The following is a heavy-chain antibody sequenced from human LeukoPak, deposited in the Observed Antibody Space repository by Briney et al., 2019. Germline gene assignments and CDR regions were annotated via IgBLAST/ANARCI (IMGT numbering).Heavy chain of an antibody. CDR3: ARDLVAVADLYYYYYGMDV. J-gene: IGHJ6*02. CDR1: GFTFSSYA. Sequence: GGSLRLSCAASGFTFSSYAMHWVRQAPGKGLEWVAVISYDGSNKYYADSVKGRFTISRDNSKNTLYLQMNSLRAGDTAVYYCARDLVAVADLYYYYYGMDVWGQGTTVTVSS. V-gene: IGHV3-30-3*01. D-gene: IGHD6-19*01. CDR2: ISYDGSNK.